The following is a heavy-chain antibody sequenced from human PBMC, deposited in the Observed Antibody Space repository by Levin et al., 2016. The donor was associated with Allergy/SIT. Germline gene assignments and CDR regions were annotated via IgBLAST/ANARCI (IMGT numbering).Heavy chain of an antibody. CDR3: AHTTASGWYYFDS. CDR1: GFSLSSSGVG. V-gene: IGHV2-5*01. CDR2: NYWNDQK. Sequence: SGPTLVKPTETLTLICSFSGFSLSSSGVGVGWIRQPPGKALEWLALNYWNDQKFYSPSLKNKLTITKDTSNNQVVLTMSNMEPADTATYFCAHTTASGWYYFDSWGQGTQVTVSS. J-gene: IGHJ4*02. D-gene: IGHD6-13*01.